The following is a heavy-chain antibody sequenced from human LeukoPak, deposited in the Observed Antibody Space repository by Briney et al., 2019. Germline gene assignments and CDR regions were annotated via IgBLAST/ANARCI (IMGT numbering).Heavy chain of an antibody. CDR2: ISSSSSYI. V-gene: IGHV3-21*01. CDR1: GFTFSSSA. J-gene: IGHJ6*02. D-gene: IGHD4-17*01. CDR3: ASPYGRNYYYYGMDV. Sequence: AGGSLRLSCAASGFTFSSSAMSWVRQVPGKGLEWVSTISSSSSYIYYADSVKGRFTISRDNAKNSLYLQMNSLRAEDTAVYYCASPYGRNYYYYGMDVWGQGTTVTVSS.